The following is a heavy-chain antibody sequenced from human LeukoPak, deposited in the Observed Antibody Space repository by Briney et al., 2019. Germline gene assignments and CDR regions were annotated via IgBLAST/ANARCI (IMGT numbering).Heavy chain of an antibody. D-gene: IGHD3-9*01. CDR2: INPNSGRT. J-gene: IGHJ4*02. CDR3: ARDSSDVLTGYYHF. Sequence: ASVKVSCKTSGYTFNDYYVHWVRQAPGQGLEWMGWINPNSGRTNYAPKFQGRVTLTTDTSISPAYMELSSLISGDTALYFCARDSSDVLTGYYHFWGQGTLVTVSS. CDR1: GYTFNDYY. V-gene: IGHV1-2*02.